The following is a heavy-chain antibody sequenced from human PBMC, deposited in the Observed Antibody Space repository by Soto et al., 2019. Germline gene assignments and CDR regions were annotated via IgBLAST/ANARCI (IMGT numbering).Heavy chain of an antibody. Sequence: ASVKVSCKASGYTFTSYYMHWVRQAPGRGLEWMGIINPSGGSTSYAQKFQGRVTMTRDTSTSTVYMELGSLRSEDTAVYYCARGRTPFTIFGVVIVKHDAFDIWGQGTMVTVSS. J-gene: IGHJ3*02. CDR1: GYTFTSYY. CDR2: INPSGGST. CDR3: ARGRTPFTIFGVVIVKHDAFDI. V-gene: IGHV1-46*03. D-gene: IGHD3-3*01.